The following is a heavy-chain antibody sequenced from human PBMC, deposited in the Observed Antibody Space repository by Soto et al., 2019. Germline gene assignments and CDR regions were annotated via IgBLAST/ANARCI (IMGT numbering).Heavy chain of an antibody. CDR1: ECCFTSYC. CDR2: IDRSDSYT. J-gene: IGHJ4*01. CDR3: ARPGADNLYYYDSSGYYSN. V-gene: IGHV5-10-1*01. D-gene: IGHD3-22*01. Sequence: GQTLKISCKASECCFTSYCSSRLGQRLGKVLEWMRRIDRSDSYTNYSPSFQGHVTISADKSKSTASLQWSSLKASDTAMYYCARPGADNLYYYDSSGYYSNWGQGTLVTVSS.